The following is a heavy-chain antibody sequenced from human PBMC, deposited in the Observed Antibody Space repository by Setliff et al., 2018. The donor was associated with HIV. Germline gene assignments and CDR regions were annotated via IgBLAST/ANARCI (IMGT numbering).Heavy chain of an antibody. D-gene: IGHD3-16*01. V-gene: IGHV3-11*04. CDR1: GFTFSDYY. CDR3: VKGGMTNAAFNI. J-gene: IGHJ3*02. CDR2: ISSSGSTI. Sequence: GGSLRLSCAASGFTFSDYYMSWIRQAPGKGLEWVSYISSSGSTIYYADNVKGRFTISRDNSKNTLYLQMNSLRLEDTALYYCVKGGMTNAAFNIWGPGTMVTVSS.